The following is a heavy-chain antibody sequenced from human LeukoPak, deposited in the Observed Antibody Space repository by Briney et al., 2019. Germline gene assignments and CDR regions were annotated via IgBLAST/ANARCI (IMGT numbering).Heavy chain of an antibody. CDR3: ARLYSGYGNYYYYMDV. D-gene: IGHD5-12*01. J-gene: IGHJ6*03. Sequence: EASVKVSCKASGYTFTSYGISWVRQAPGQGLEWMGWISAYNGNTNYAQKLQGRVTMTTDTSTSTAYMELSSLRSDDTAVYYCARLYSGYGNYYYYMDVWGKGTTVTVSS. CDR1: GYTFTSYG. V-gene: IGHV1-18*01. CDR2: ISAYNGNT.